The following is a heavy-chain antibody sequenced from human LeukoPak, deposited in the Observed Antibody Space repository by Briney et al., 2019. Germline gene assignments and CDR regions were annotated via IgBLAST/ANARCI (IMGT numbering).Heavy chain of an antibody. J-gene: IGHJ4*02. V-gene: IGHV4-39*01. CDR1: GGSISSSSYY. CDR2: IYYSGST. D-gene: IGHD3-22*01. Sequence: SETLSLTCTVSGGSISSSSYYLGWIRQPPGKGLEWIGSIYYSGSTYYNPSLKSRVTISVDTSKNQFSLKLSSVTAADTAVYYCARHGGYYDSSGPPPDWGQGTLVTVSS. CDR3: ARHGGYYDSSGPPPD.